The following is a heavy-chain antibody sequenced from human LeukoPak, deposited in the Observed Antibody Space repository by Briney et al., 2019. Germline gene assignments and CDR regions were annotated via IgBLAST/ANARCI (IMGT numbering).Heavy chain of an antibody. Sequence: SQTLSLTCAISGDSFSSNSAAWNWIRQSPSRGLEWLGRTYYRTKWYDDYAVSVKSRMTINADTSKNQFSLRLNSVTPEDTAVYYCARGGSGTTVSLFAYWGQGTLVTVSS. V-gene: IGHV6-1*01. J-gene: IGHJ4*02. CDR2: TYYRTKWYD. CDR1: GDSFSSNSAA. CDR3: ARGGSGTTVSLFAY. D-gene: IGHD1-1*01.